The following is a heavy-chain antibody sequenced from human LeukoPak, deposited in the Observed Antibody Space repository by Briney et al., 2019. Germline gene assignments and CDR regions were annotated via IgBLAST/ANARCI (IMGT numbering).Heavy chain of an antibody. J-gene: IGHJ4*02. CDR3: AGRSSN. CDR2: IYSAGST. Sequence: GGSLRLSCAVSGFTVSSNYMSWVRQAPGKGLEWVSVIYSAGSTYYADSVKGRFIISRDTSKNTVDLQMNSLKAEDTAVYYCAGRSSNWGQGTLVTVSS. V-gene: IGHV3-53*01. CDR1: GFTVSSNY. D-gene: IGHD6-13*01.